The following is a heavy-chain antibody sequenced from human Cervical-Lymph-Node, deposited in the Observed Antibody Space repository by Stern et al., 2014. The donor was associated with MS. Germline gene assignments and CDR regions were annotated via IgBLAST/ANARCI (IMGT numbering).Heavy chain of an antibody. D-gene: IGHD3-9*01. CDR1: GGSISSYY. CDR3: ARVLLRYFDWLSRFDP. Sequence: VQLEESGPGLVKPSETLSLTCTVSGGSISSYYWSWIRQPPGKGLEWIGYFDYRGSTNYNPSLKSRVPISVDTSKNQFSLKLSSVTAADTAVYYCARVLLRYFDWLSRFDPWGQGTLVTVSS. V-gene: IGHV4-59*01. J-gene: IGHJ5*02. CDR2: FDYRGST.